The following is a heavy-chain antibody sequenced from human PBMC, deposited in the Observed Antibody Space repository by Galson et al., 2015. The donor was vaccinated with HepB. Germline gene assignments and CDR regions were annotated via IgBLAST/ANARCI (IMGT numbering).Heavy chain of an antibody. J-gene: IGHJ6*02. D-gene: IGHD7-27*01. CDR1: GYTFTGYY. CDR2: INPNSGGT. Sequence: SVKVSCKASGYTFTGYYMHWVRQAPGQGLEWMGWINPNSGGTNYAQKFQGWVTMTRDTSISTAYMELSRLRSDDTAVYYCAREALTGDYGMDVWGQGTTVTVPS. V-gene: IGHV1-2*04. CDR3: AREALTGDYGMDV.